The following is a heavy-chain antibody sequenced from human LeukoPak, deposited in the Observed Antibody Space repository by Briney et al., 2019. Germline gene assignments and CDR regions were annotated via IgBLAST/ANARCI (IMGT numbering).Heavy chain of an antibody. CDR2: INHSGST. J-gene: IGHJ4*02. Sequence: PSETLSLTCAVYGGSFSGYYWSWIRQPPGKGLEWIGEINHSGSTNYNPSLKSRVTISVDTSKNQFSLKLSSVTAADTAVYYCARAVREAAAGSYYFDYWGQGTLVTVSS. CDR3: ARAVREAAAGSYYFDY. V-gene: IGHV4-34*01. D-gene: IGHD6-13*01. CDR1: GGSFSGYY.